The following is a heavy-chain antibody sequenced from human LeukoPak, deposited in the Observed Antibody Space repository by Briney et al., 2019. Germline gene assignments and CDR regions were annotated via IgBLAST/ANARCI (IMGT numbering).Heavy chain of an antibody. CDR2: IYYSEST. V-gene: IGHV4-59*08. CDR1: GASIRNYY. J-gene: IGHJ5*02. D-gene: IGHD6-13*01. Sequence: SETLSLTRTVSGASIRNYYWSWIRQSPGKGLEWIGYIYYSESTNYNPSLESRVAMSVDTSKNQFSLRLSSVTAADTAIYYCARRYSSSWYVGFFDPWGQGTLVTVSS. CDR3: ARRYSSSWYVGFFDP.